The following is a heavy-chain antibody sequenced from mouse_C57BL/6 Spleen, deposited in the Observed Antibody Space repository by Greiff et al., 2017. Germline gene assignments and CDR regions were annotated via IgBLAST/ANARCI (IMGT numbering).Heavy chain of an antibody. CDR2: FVPDSGGT. D-gene: IGHD2-4*01. CDR3: ARGALDYEPFAMDY. CDR1: GYTFTSYW. J-gene: IGHJ4*01. Sequence: VQLQQPGPELVKPGASVKLSCKASGYTFTSYWLHWGKRRPGRGLGGIGRFVPDSGGTKYNEKFKSKATLTVDKPSSTAYMQLSSLTSEDSAVYYCARGALDYEPFAMDYWGQGTSVTVSS. V-gene: IGHV1-72*01.